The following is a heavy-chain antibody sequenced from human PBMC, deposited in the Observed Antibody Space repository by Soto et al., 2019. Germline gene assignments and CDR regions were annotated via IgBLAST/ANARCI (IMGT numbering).Heavy chain of an antibody. J-gene: IGHJ4*02. CDR3: ATLHYNSSWYGSDY. CDR2: IYYSGST. V-gene: IGHV4-31*03. Sequence: QVQLQESGPGLVKPSQTLSLTCTVSGGSFSSGGHYWSWIRQHPGKGLEWIGYIYYSGSTYYNPSLKSRVTISVDTSKNQFSLKLSSVTAADTAVYYCATLHYNSSWYGSDYWGQGTLVTVSS. CDR1: GGSFSSGGHY. D-gene: IGHD6-13*01.